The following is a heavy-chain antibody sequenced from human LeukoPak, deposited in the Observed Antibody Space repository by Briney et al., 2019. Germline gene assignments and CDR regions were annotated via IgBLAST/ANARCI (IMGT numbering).Heavy chain of an antibody. CDR3: ARGPLEFCTTSGCSTDAFDI. D-gene: IGHD2-2*02. Sequence: SGTLSLTSTVSAGSIRNYYWSWIRQPPGQELEWIGYVYYSGSTDYNPSLQSRVTISVDISKKHFSLKLTSVTAADTAVYYCARGPLEFCTTSGCSTDAFDIWGQGTMVTVSS. CDR1: AGSIRNYY. V-gene: IGHV4-59*01. J-gene: IGHJ3*02. CDR2: VYYSGST.